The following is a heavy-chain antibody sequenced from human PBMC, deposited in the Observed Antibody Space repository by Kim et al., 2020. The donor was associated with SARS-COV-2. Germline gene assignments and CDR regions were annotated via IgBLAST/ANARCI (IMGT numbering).Heavy chain of an antibody. J-gene: IGHJ4*02. CDR2: RYHDGSVRP. V-gene: IGHV4-38-2*02. CDR3: LRVLDYYASGTFGGDY. Sequence: SETLSLTCSVSGYSITTGYYWGWIRQPPGKGLEWVASRYHDGSVRPFYNPSLRSRVTLSVDTSKNQFSLNLSSVTAADTAVYYCLRVLDYYASGTFGGDYWGQETLVTVSS. D-gene: IGHD3-10*01. CDR1: GYSITTGYY.